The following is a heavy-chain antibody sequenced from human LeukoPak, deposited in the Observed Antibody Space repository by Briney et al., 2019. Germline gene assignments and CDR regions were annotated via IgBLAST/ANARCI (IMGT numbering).Heavy chain of an antibody. CDR2: INPNSGGT. CDR1: GYTFTGYY. V-gene: IGHV1-2*06. J-gene: IGHJ3*02. Sequence: GASVKVSCKASGYTFTGYYMHWVRQAPGQGLEWMGRINPNSGGTNYAQKFQGRVTMTRDTSISTAYMELSRLRSDDTAVYYCASINSGSYYHDAFDIWGQETMVTVSS. CDR3: ASINSGSYYHDAFDI. D-gene: IGHD1-26*01.